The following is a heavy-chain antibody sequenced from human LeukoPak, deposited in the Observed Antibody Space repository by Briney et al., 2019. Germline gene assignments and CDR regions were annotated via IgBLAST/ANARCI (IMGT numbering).Heavy chain of an antibody. CDR2: IYSGST. D-gene: IGHD6-13*01. CDR3: ARDINIAAAGTFDY. V-gene: IGHV4-39*07. Sequence: SETLSLTCTVSGGSISSSSYYWGWIRQPPGKGLEWIGSIYSGSTYYNPSLKSRVTISVDTSKNQFSLKLSSVTAADTAAYYCARDINIAAAGTFDYWGQGTLVTVSS. J-gene: IGHJ4*02. CDR1: GGSISSSSYY.